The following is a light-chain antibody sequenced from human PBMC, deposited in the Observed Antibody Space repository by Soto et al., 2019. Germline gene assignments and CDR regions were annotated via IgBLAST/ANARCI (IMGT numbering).Light chain of an antibody. Sequence: DIQMTQSPSTLSASVGDRVTITCRASQSISSWLAWYQQKPGKAPKLLIYKASSLESGVPSRFSGSGSGTDFTLTITSLQPDDFATYYCQQYNSYPYTFGQGTKLEIK. J-gene: IGKJ2*01. CDR1: QSISSW. CDR3: QQYNSYPYT. V-gene: IGKV1-5*03. CDR2: KAS.